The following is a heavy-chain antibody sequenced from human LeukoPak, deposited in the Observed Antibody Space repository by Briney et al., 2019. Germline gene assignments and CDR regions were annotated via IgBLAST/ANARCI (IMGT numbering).Heavy chain of an antibody. Sequence: GGSLRLSCVASGFTFSSDVMAWVRQAPGKGLEWVSSIIGSGGSRYYADSVKGRVTISRDNSKNTLYLQIYSLRAEDTAIYYCAKGSKGTYDYWGQGTLVTVSS. CDR2: IIGSGGSR. CDR3: AKGSKGTYDY. J-gene: IGHJ4*02. CDR1: GFTFSSDV. V-gene: IGHV3-23*01.